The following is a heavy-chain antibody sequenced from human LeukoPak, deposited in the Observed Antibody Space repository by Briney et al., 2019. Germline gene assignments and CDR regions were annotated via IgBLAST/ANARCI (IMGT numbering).Heavy chain of an antibody. CDR2: ISNSGDTR. D-gene: IGHD7-27*01. V-gene: IGHV3-11*01. Sequence: GSLRLSCAASGFTFSDYYMSWIRQAPGKGLEWLAYISNSGDTRKYADSVTGRFTISRDNAKNSVFLQMNSLRAEDSGVYYYARDVRGRTPLKLGMKWFDPWGQGTRVTVSS. J-gene: IGHJ5*02. CDR3: ARDVRGRTPLKLGMKWFDP. CDR1: GFTFSDYY.